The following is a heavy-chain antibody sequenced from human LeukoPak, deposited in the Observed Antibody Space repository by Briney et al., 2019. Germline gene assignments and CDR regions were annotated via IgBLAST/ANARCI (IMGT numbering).Heavy chain of an antibody. CDR3: ARDRGSSGYRAWYFDL. D-gene: IGHD3-22*01. CDR2: IIPIFGTA. J-gene: IGHJ2*01. Sequence: GASVTVSCMASGGTFSSYAISWARQAPGPGLEWMGGIIPIFGTANYAQNFQGRVTITADESTSTAYRELSSLRSEDTAVYYCARDRGSSGYRAWYFDLWGRGTLVTVSS. CDR1: GGTFSSYA. V-gene: IGHV1-69*13.